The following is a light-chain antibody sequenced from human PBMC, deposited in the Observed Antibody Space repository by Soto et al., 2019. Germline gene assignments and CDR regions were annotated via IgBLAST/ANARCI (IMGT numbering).Light chain of an antibody. CDR3: QQSYSTWT. Sequence: DIQITQSPSSLSAYVGDRVTLTCRASQSISRSLNWYQQKPGKAPKLLIYAASTLQGGVPSRFSGSGSGTDFTLTITSLQPEDFATYYCQQSYSTWTFGQGTKVDIK. J-gene: IGKJ1*01. V-gene: IGKV1-39*01. CDR2: AAS. CDR1: QSISRS.